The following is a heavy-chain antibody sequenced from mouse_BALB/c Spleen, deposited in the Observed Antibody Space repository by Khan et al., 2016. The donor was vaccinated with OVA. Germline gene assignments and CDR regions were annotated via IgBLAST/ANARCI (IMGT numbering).Heavy chain of an antibody. CDR3: ARPSYYGNPWFTY. Sequence: EVELVESGGGLVKPGGSLKLSCAPSGFAFSSYDMSWVRQTPEKRLEWVATISGTGIYTYYPDSVQGRFTISRDNARNTLYLQMSSLRSDDTALYYCARPSYYGNPWFTYWGQGTLVTVSA. J-gene: IGHJ3*01. V-gene: IGHV5-9*02. CDR2: ISGTGIYT. D-gene: IGHD2-10*01. CDR1: GFAFSSYD.